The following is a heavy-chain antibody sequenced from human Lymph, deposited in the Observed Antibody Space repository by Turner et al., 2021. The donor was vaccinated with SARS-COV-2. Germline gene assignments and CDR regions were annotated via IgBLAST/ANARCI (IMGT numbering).Heavy chain of an antibody. CDR2: MYPNSGNT. Sequence: QVQLVQSGAEVKTPGASVKVYCMASGYTFTRYDINWVRQATGQGLEWMGWMYPNSGNTGYAQKFQGRVTMTRNTSISTAYMELSSLRSEDTAVYYCARAAQLTVWFDPWGQGTLVTGS. CDR1: GYTFTRYD. J-gene: IGHJ5*02. CDR3: ARAAQLTVWFDP. D-gene: IGHD3-9*01. V-gene: IGHV1-8*01.